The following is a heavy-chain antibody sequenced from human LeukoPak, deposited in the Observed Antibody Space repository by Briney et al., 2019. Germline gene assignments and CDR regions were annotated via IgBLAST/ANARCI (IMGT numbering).Heavy chain of an antibody. J-gene: IGHJ3*01. CDR2: ISYDGINK. Sequence: GRSLRLSCAASGFTFSSYAMHWVRQAPGKGLEWVAVISYDGINKYYADSVKGRFTISRDNSKNTLYLQMNSLRTEDTAMYYCAGGPYRWLQLPDGKGAFDVWGQGTMVTVSS. D-gene: IGHD5-24*01. CDR3: AGGPYRWLQLPDGKGAFDV. CDR1: GFTFSSYA. V-gene: IGHV3-30-3*01.